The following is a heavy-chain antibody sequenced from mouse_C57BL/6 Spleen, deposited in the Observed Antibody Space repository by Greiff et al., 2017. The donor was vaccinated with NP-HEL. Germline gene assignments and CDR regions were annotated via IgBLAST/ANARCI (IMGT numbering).Heavy chain of an antibody. D-gene: IGHD2-2*01. Sequence: VHLVESGGGLVKPGGSLKLSCAASGFTFSSYAMSWVRQTPEKRLEWVATISDGGSYTYYPDNVKGRFTISRDNAKNNLYLQMSHLKSEDTAMYYCARGVTTSYWYFDVWGTGTTVTVSS. CDR2: ISDGGSYT. J-gene: IGHJ1*03. V-gene: IGHV5-4*01. CDR1: GFTFSSYA. CDR3: ARGVTTSYWYFDV.